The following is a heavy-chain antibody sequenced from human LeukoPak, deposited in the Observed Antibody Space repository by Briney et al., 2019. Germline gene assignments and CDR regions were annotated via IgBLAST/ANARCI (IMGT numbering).Heavy chain of an antibody. CDR1: GGSISSYY. Sequence: PSETLSLTCTVSGGSISSYYWGWIRQPPGKGLEWIGYFHYSGSSNYNPSLKSRVTMSLDTSKNQLSLKLSSVTAADTAVYYCATGFNFGLDVWGQGTTVTVSS. V-gene: IGHV4-59*01. CDR2: FHYSGSS. CDR3: ATGFNFGLDV. J-gene: IGHJ6*02.